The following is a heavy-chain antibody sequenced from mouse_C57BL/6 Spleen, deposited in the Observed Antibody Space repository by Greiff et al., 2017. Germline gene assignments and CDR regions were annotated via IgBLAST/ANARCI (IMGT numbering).Heavy chain of an antibody. D-gene: IGHD2-3*01. CDR3: ARSVTKNAMDY. V-gene: IGHV1-50*01. J-gene: IGHJ4*01. Sequence: QVQLQQPGAELVQPGASVKLSCKASGYTFTSYWMQWVKQRPGQGLEWIGEIDPSDSYTNYNQKLKGKATMTVDTTSSTAYMQLSSLTSEVSAFYYCARSVTKNAMDYWGQGTSVTVSS. CDR2: IDPSDSYT. CDR1: GYTFTSYW.